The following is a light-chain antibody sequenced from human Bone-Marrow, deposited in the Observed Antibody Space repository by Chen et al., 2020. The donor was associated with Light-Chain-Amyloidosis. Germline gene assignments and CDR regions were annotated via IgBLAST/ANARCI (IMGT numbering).Light chain of an antibody. V-gene: IGKV1-39*01. Sequence: DIQMIQSPSSLSASVGDRVTITFRASQNIRSYLNWYQQKPGKAPKLLINTASSLQSGVPSRFSGSGSGTDFTLTISSLQPEDFASYFCQQSYTTPITFGQGTRLEIK. CDR3: QQSYTTPIT. J-gene: IGKJ5*01. CDR1: QNIRSY. CDR2: TAS.